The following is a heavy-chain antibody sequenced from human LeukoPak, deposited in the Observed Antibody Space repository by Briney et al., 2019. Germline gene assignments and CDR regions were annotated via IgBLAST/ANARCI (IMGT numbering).Heavy chain of an antibody. Sequence: GASVKVSCKASGYTFTGYYMHWVRQAPGQGLEWMGWINPNSGSTNYAQKFQGRVTMTRDTSISTAYMELSRLRSDDTAVYYCARDPHYPVGALWGQGTMVTVSS. CDR1: GYTFTGYY. CDR2: INPNSGST. V-gene: IGHV1-2*02. J-gene: IGHJ3*01. D-gene: IGHD1-26*01. CDR3: ARDPHYPVGAL.